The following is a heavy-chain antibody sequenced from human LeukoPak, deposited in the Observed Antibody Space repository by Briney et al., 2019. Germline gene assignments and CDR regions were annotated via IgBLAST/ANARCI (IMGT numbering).Heavy chain of an antibody. Sequence: PSETLSLTCTVSGGSISSYYWSWIRQPPGKGLEWIGYIYYSGSTNYNPSLKSRVTISVDTSKNQFSLKLSSVTAADTAVYYCARYLDRFDPWGQGTLVTVSS. CDR3: ARYLDRFDP. J-gene: IGHJ5*02. CDR2: IYYSGST. CDR1: GGSISSYY. V-gene: IGHV4-59*01. D-gene: IGHD3/OR15-3a*01.